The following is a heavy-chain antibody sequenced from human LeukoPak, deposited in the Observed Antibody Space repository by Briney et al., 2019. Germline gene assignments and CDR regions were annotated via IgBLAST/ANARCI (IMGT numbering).Heavy chain of an antibody. Sequence: SETLSLTCTVSGGSISSYYWSWIRQPPGKGLEWIGYIYYSGSTNYSPSLKSRVTISVDTSKNQFSLKLSSVTAADTAVYYCAREDDRLHLGYFDYWGQGTLVTVSS. D-gene: IGHD4-11*01. J-gene: IGHJ4*02. V-gene: IGHV4-59*01. CDR3: AREDDRLHLGYFDY. CDR1: GGSISSYY. CDR2: IYYSGST.